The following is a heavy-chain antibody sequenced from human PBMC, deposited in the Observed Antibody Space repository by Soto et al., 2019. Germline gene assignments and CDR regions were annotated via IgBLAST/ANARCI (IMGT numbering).Heavy chain of an antibody. CDR2: INPSGGST. V-gene: IGHV1-46*01. CDR3: ASDYSNSLKDPYYYYYMDV. CDR1: GYTFTSYY. Sequence: ASVKVSCKASGYTFTSYYMHWVRQAPGQGLEWMGIINPSGGSTSYAQKFQGRVTMTRDTSTSTVYMELSSLRSEDTAVYYCASDYSNSLKDPYYYYYMDVWGKGTTVTVSS. D-gene: IGHD4-4*01. J-gene: IGHJ6*03.